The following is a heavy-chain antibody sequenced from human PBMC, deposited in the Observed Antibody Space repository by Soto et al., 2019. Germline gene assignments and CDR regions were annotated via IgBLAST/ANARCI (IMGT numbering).Heavy chain of an antibody. J-gene: IGHJ4*02. CDR1: GYTLTELS. CDR3: ATVGAYGDYLDY. V-gene: IGHV1-24*01. Sequence: ASVKVSCKVSGYTLTELSMHWVRQAPGKGLEWMGGFDPEDGETIYAQKFQGTVTMTEDTSTDTAYMGLSSLRSEDTAVYYCATVGAYGDYLDYWGQGTLVTVSS. CDR2: FDPEDGET. D-gene: IGHD4-17*01.